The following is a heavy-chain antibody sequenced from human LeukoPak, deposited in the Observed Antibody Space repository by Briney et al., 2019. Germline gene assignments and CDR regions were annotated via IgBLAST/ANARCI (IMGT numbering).Heavy chain of an antibody. V-gene: IGHV1-46*01. Sequence: ASVTVSCKASGYTFTSYYMHWVRQAPGQGLEWMGIINPSGGSTSYAQKFQGRVTMTRDMSTSTVYMELSSLRSEDTAVYYCAKGSSGWYWEGLFDPWGQGTLVTVSS. CDR2: INPSGGST. CDR1: GYTFTSYY. CDR3: AKGSSGWYWEGLFDP. D-gene: IGHD6-19*01. J-gene: IGHJ5*02.